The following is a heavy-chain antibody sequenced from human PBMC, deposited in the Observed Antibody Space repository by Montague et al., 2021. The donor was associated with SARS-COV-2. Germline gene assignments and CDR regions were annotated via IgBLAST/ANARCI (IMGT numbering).Heavy chain of an antibody. Sequence: SETLSLTCTVSGGSVTSVDYYWTWIRQPPGKGLDWIGYIYNTGRTNSNPSLKSRVTISMDTSKNPFSLKVDSVSAADTAVYYCATEMPAYDVFDIWGQGTMVTVSS. CDR2: IYNTGRT. J-gene: IGHJ3*02. V-gene: IGHV4-61*08. D-gene: IGHD2-2*01. CDR1: GGSVTSVDYY. CDR3: ATEMPAYDVFDI.